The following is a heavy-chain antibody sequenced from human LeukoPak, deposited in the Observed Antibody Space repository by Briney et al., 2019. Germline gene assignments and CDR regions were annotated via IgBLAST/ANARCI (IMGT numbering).Heavy chain of an antibody. CDR3: AKTPQGYSAYYDY. J-gene: IGHJ4*02. D-gene: IGHD5-12*01. CDR2: ISGGGDST. V-gene: IGHV3-23*01. CDR1: GFTFNSCA. Sequence: GGSLRLSCAASGFTFNSCAMSWGRQAPGKGLEWGSAISGGGDSTFYADSVKGRFSISRDNSGNTLSLQMNSLGAEDTAVYFCAKTPQGYSAYYDYWGQGALVTVSS.